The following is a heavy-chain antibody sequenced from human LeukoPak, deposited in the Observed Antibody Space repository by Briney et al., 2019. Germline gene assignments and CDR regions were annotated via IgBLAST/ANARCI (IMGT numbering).Heavy chain of an antibody. D-gene: IGHD3-10*01. CDR2: IYNSGTT. V-gene: IGHV4-39*01. CDR1: GDSISSTSYY. J-gene: IGHJ4*01. Sequence: PETLSLTCTVSGDSISSTSYYWDWIRQPPGKGLEWIGSIYNSGTTYYNPSLKSRVTISVDTSKNQFSLKVSSVTAADTAVYYCASRVYGLGSFNYWGQGTLVTVSS. CDR3: ASRVYGLGSFNY.